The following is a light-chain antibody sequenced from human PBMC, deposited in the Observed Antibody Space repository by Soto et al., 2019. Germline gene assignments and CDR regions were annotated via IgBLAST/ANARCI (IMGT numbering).Light chain of an antibody. J-gene: IGKJ2*01. V-gene: IGKV3-15*01. CDR3: QQYNNWPRT. Sequence: EIVMTQSPATLSVSPGERVTLSCRASQSVSSNLAWYQRKPGQAPRLLIYGASTRATGIPARFSGSGSGTEFTLTISSLQSEDFVVYYCQQYNNWPRTFGQGTKLEIK. CDR1: QSVSSN. CDR2: GAS.